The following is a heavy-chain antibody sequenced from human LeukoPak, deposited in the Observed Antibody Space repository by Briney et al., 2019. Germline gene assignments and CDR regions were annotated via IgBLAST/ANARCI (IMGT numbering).Heavy chain of an antibody. Sequence: PSEALSLTCTVSGGSISSYYWSWIRQPPGKGLEGVGYIYYNGITNYNPSLESRVTISVDTSKNQFSLKLSSVTAADTAVYYCTRHDAVPVIGHGMGVWGQGTTVTVSS. V-gene: IGHV4-59*08. CDR3: TRHDAVPVIGHGMGV. CDR2: IYYNGIT. D-gene: IGHD3-16*02. J-gene: IGHJ6*02. CDR1: GGSISSYY.